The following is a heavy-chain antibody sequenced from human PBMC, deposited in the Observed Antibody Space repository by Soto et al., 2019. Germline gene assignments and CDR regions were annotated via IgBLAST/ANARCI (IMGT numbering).Heavy chain of an antibody. CDR1: GGSIHDYY. J-gene: IGHJ4*02. V-gene: IGHV4-59*01. CDR2: IFYTGST. Sequence: QVQLQESGPGLVKPSQTLSLTCTVSGGSIHDYYWVWIRQPPGKGLEWSGSIFYTGSTDYNPSLKSRVTLSLATSKNQFSLNRSSVTAADTAVYYCARVNRGAFDHWGQGALVTVSS. CDR3: ARVNRGAFDH.